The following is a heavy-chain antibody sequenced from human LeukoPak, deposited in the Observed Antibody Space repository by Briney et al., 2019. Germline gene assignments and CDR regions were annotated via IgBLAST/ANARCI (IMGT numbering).Heavy chain of an antibody. CDR3: ARDTAFTIFGVADAFDI. D-gene: IGHD3-3*01. V-gene: IGHV3-30-3*01. J-gene: IGHJ3*02. Sequence: GGSLRLSCAASGFTFSSYAMHWVRQAPGKGLEWLAVISYDGSNKYYADSVKGRFTISRDNSKNTLYLQMNSLRAEDTAAYYCARDTAFTIFGVADAFDIWGQGTMVTVSS. CDR1: GFTFSSYA. CDR2: ISYDGSNK.